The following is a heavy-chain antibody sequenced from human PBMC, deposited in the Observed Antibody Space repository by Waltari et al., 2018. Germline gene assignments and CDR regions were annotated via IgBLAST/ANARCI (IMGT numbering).Heavy chain of an antibody. V-gene: IGHV4-34*01. CDR3: ARARYGTNFDY. CDR1: GGSFSGYY. J-gene: IGHJ4*02. D-gene: IGHD4-17*01. Sequence: QVQLQQWGAGLLKPSETLSLTCAVYGGSFSGYYWSWIRQPPGKGLEWIGEINHSGSTNYNPSLKSRVTISVDTSKNQFSLKLSSVTAADTAVNYCARARYGTNFDYWGQGTLVTVSS. CDR2: INHSGST.